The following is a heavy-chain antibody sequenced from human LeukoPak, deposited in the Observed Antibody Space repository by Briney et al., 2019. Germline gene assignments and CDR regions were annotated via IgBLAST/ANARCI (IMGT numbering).Heavy chain of an antibody. D-gene: IGHD6-13*01. CDR3: AKDSGPRGVAAAGDFDY. Sequence: GGSLRLSCAASGFTFSSYAMSWVRQAPGKGLEWVSAISGSGGSTYYADSVKGRFTISRDNSKNTLYLQMNSLRAEDTAVYYCAKDSGPRGVAAAGDFDYWGQGTLVTVSS. CDR2: ISGSGGST. CDR1: GFTFSSYA. V-gene: IGHV3-23*01. J-gene: IGHJ4*02.